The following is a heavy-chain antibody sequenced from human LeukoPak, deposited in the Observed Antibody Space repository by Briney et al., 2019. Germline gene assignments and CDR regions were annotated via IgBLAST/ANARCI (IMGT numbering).Heavy chain of an antibody. CDR2: INHSGST. CDR1: GGSFSGYY. V-gene: IGHV4-34*01. J-gene: IGHJ4*02. CDR3: ARVPGAPNYYGSGSYVY. D-gene: IGHD3-10*01. Sequence: SETLSLTCAVYGGSFSGYYWSWIRQPPGKGLEWSGEINHSGSTNYNPSLKSPVTISVDTSKNQFSLKLSSVTAADTAVYYCARVPGAPNYYGSGSYVYWGQGTLVTVSS.